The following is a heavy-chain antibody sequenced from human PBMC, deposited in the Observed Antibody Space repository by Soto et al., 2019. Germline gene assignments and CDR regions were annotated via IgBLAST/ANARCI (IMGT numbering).Heavy chain of an antibody. Sequence: GASVKVSCKASGYTFTGYYMHWVRQAPGQGLEWMGWINPNSGGTNYAQKFQGWFTMTRDTSISTAYMELSRLRSDDTAVYYCARPSGDYYFDYWGQGTLVTVSS. CDR1: GYTFTGYY. CDR3: ARPSGDYYFDY. V-gene: IGHV1-2*04. D-gene: IGHD4-17*01. CDR2: INPNSGGT. J-gene: IGHJ4*02.